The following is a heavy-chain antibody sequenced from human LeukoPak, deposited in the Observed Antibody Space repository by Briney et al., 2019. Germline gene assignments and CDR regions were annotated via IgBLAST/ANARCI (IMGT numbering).Heavy chain of an antibody. Sequence: GGSLRLSCAASGFTFSSYAMSWVRQAPGKGLEWVSAISGSGGSTYYADSVKGRFTISRDNSENTLYLQMNSLRAEDTAVYYCAKEPRYCSGGSCPYFAYWGQGTLVTVSS. CDR3: AKEPRYCSGGSCPYFAY. CDR2: ISGSGGST. D-gene: IGHD2-15*01. CDR1: GFTFSSYA. J-gene: IGHJ4*02. V-gene: IGHV3-23*01.